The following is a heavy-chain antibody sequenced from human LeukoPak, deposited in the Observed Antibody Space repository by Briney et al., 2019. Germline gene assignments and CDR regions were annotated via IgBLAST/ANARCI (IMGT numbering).Heavy chain of an antibody. Sequence: SQTLSLTCAISGDSVSTNSATWTWLRQSPSRGLEWLGRTYYRSKWNNDYAVSMKSRMTINPDTSKNQFSLQLNSVTPEDTAVYYCARPVGAAWFDSWGQGTLVTVSS. CDR1: GDSVSTNSAT. J-gene: IGHJ5*01. CDR3: ARPVGAAWFDS. D-gene: IGHD1-26*01. V-gene: IGHV6-1*01. CDR2: TYYRSKWNN.